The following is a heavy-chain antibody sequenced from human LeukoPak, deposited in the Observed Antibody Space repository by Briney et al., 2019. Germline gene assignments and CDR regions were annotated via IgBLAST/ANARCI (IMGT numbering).Heavy chain of an antibody. CDR2: ISHDGRTE. J-gene: IGHJ1*01. CDR1: GFTFSNVW. CDR3: AKEPTSYSSGWYFHH. V-gene: IGHV3-30*18. Sequence: GGSLRLSCAASGFTFSNVWMSWVRQAPGKGPEWVAVISHDGRTEFYADSVKGRFTISRDNSKNTLDLQMFSLRAEDTAVYYCAKEPTSYSSGWYFHHWGQGTLVTVSS. D-gene: IGHD6-25*01.